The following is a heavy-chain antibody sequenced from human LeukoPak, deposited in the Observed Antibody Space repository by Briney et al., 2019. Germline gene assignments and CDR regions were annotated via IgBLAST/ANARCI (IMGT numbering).Heavy chain of an antibody. CDR2: INSNSNYM. CDR3: ARSEFEAFDM. J-gene: IGHJ3*02. V-gene: IGHV3-21*01. CDR1: GFTFSRST. Sequence: GGSLRLSCAVSGFTFSRSTMNWVRQAPGKGLEWVSSINSNSNYMSYADSVKGRFTISRDNAKNSLYLQMTSLRAEDTAVYYCARSEFEAFDMWGQGTMVTVSS. D-gene: IGHD3-10*01.